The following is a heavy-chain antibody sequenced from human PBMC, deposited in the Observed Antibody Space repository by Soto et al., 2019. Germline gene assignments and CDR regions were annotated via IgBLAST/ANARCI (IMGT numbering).Heavy chain of an antibody. CDR3: ARKYHFGSGSYLYYFDY. V-gene: IGHV3-23*01. D-gene: IGHD3-10*01. Sequence: EVQLLESGGDLVQPGGSLRLSCAASGFTFSHYAMSWVRQAPGKGLEWVSTIAADGGSTYYGDSVKGRFSIYRDNSKNALYLQLNSLRAEDTAVYYCARKYHFGSGSYLYYFDYWGQGGLVTVSS. CDR2: IAADGGST. J-gene: IGHJ4*02. CDR1: GFTFSHYA.